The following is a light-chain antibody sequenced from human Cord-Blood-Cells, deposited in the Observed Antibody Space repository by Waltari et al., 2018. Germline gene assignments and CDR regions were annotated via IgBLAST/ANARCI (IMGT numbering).Light chain of an antibody. V-gene: IGLV2-14*01. CDR2: GVS. J-gene: IGLJ3*02. CDR3: SSYTSSSTWV. CDR1: SGDVGGYNY. Sequence: QSALTQPASVSGSPGQSLTISCTGTSGDVGGYNYVSWYQEHPGKAPKLMIYGVSNRPSGVSNRFAGSKSGNTAPLTISGRQADDDADYYCSSYTSSSTWVFGGGTKLTVL.